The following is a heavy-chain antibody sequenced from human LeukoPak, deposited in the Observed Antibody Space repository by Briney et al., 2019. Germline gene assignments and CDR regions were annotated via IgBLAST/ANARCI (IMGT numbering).Heavy chain of an antibody. CDR3: ARDVLRITYYYYGMDV. D-gene: IGHD3-16*01. J-gene: IGHJ6*02. V-gene: IGHV3-21*01. Sequence: GGSLRLSCAASGFAFSTHNMNWVRQAPGKGLEWVSSIGRDSSYIYYADSLKGRFTISRDNAKNSLYLQMNSLRAEDTAVYYCARDVLRITYYYYGMDVWGQGTTVTVSS. CDR2: IGRDSSYI. CDR1: GFAFSTHN.